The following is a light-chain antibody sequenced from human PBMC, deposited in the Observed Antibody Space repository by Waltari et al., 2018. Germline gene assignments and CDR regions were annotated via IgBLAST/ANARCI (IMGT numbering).Light chain of an antibody. CDR1: KLGDKY. J-gene: IGLJ3*02. CDR2: QDN. CDR3: QAWDNSAAV. Sequence: SYELTQPPSLSVSPGQTATIACSGDKLGDKYVCWYQQKSGQSPVLVIFQDNKRPSGSPGRFSGSNSGNTATLTIGGSQAMDEADYFCQAWDNSAAVFGGGTRLTVL. V-gene: IGLV3-1*01.